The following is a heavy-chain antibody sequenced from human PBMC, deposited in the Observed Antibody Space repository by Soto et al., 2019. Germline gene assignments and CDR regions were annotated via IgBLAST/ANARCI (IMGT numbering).Heavy chain of an antibody. V-gene: IGHV4-59*12. CDR3: ARTVDTAMFFYFDY. CDR2: MYYSGST. Sequence: SETLSLTGTVSGGSISSYYWSWIRQPPGKGLEWIGYMYYSGSTKYNPSLKSRVTISVDTSKNQVALKLSSVTAADTAVYYCARTVDTAMFFYFDYWGQGALVTVSS. D-gene: IGHD5-18*01. CDR1: GGSISSYY. J-gene: IGHJ4*02.